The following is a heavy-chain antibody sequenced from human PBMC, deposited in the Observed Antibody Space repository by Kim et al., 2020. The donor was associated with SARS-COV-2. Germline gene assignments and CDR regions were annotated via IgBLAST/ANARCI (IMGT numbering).Heavy chain of an antibody. CDR1: GGTFSSYA. D-gene: IGHD3-22*01. Sequence: SVKVSCKASGGTFSSYAISWVRQAPGQGLEWMGRIIPILGIANYAQKFQGRVTITADKSTSTAYMELSSLRSEDTAVYYCARDLLDYYDSSGYYGYWGQGTLVTVSS. CDR2: IIPILGIA. V-gene: IGHV1-69*04. CDR3: ARDLLDYYDSSGYYGY. J-gene: IGHJ4*02.